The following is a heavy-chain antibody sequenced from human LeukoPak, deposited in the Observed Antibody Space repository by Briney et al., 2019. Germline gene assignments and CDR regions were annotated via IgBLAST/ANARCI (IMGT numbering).Heavy chain of an antibody. J-gene: IGHJ4*02. V-gene: IGHV5-51*01. Sequence: GESLKISCEGSGYTFTKYWIGWVRQMPGKGLEWMGIIHPGDSHTWYSPSFQGQVTISADKSINTAYLQWSSLKASDTAIYYCARRGEAMDPFDYWGQGTLVTVSS. CDR1: GYTFTKYW. D-gene: IGHD5-18*01. CDR3: ARRGEAMDPFDY. CDR2: IHPGDSHT.